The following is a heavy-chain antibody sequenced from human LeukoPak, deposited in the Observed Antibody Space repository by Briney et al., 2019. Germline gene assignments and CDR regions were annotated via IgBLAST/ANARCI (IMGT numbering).Heavy chain of an antibody. CDR2: IYYSGST. V-gene: IGHV4-59*01. CDR1: GGSISSYY. Sequence: SETLSLTCTVSGGSISSYYWSWIRQPPGKGLECIGYIYYSGSTNYNPSLKSRVTISVDTSKNQFSLKLSSVNAAGTAVYYCAPFDSYGFDYWGQGTLVTVSS. J-gene: IGHJ4*02. CDR3: APFDSYGFDY. D-gene: IGHD5-18*01.